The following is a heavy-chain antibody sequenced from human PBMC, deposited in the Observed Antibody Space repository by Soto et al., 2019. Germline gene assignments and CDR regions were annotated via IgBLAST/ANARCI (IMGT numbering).Heavy chain of an antibody. CDR3: ARDRGYTYGFDY. D-gene: IGHD5-18*01. CDR1: GLTFTSCN. Sequence: EVQLVESGGGLVQPGGSLRLSCAASGLTFTSCNMNWVRQAPVKGLEWVSFISSSSSTIYYADSVKGRFTISRDNAKNSLYLQMNSLRDEDTAVYYCARDRGYTYGFDYWGQGTLVTVSS. J-gene: IGHJ4*02. CDR2: ISSSSSTI. V-gene: IGHV3-48*02.